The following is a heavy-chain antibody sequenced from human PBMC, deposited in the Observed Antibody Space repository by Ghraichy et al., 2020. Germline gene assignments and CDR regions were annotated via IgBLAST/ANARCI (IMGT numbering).Heavy chain of an antibody. Sequence: GGSLRLSCTASGFTFGDYAMSWFRQAPGTGLEWVGFIRSKAYGGTTEYAASVKGRFTISRDDSKSIAYLQMNSLKTEDTAVYYCTRLVEMATICDYLGQGTLVTVSS. D-gene: IGHD5-24*01. V-gene: IGHV3-49*03. CDR3: TRLVEMATICDY. CDR2: IRSKAYGGTT. CDR1: GFTFGDYA. J-gene: IGHJ4*02.